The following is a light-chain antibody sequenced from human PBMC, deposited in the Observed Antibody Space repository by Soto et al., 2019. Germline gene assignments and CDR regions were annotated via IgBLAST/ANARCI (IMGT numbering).Light chain of an antibody. CDR1: SSDVGGYNY. V-gene: IGLV2-11*01. Sequence: QSALAQPRSVSGSPGQSVTISCTGTSSDVGGYNYVSWYQQHPGKAPKLMIYDVSKRPSGVPDRFSGSKSGNTASLTISGLQAEDEADYYGCSYAGSSYVCGAGTKVTGL. CDR3: CSYAGSSYV. J-gene: IGLJ1*01. CDR2: DVS.